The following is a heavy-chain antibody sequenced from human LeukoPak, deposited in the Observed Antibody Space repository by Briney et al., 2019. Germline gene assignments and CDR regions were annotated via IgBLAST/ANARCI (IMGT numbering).Heavy chain of an antibody. D-gene: IGHD3-10*01. CDR1: GYTFTGYY. CDR3: ARDLFRGANWFDP. Sequence: GASVKVSCKASGYTFTGYYIHWVRQAPGQGLEWMGWINPNSGGTNYAQKFQGRVTMTRDTPISTAYMELSRLRSDDTAVYYCARDLFRGANWFDPWGQGTLVTVSS. J-gene: IGHJ5*02. V-gene: IGHV1-2*02. CDR2: INPNSGGT.